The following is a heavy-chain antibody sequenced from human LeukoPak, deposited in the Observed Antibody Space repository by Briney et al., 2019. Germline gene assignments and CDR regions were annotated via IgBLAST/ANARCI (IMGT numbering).Heavy chain of an antibody. D-gene: IGHD1-26*01. J-gene: IGHJ4*02. CDR3: ARESGSYRYFFDY. Sequence: SETLSLTCTVSGGSISSGGYYWTWIRQHPGKGLEWIGYTYSSGNTYYDPSLKSRVTISLDTSKNHFSLKLRSVTAADTAVYYCARESGSYRYFFDYWGQGTLVTVSS. CDR1: GGSISSGGYY. V-gene: IGHV4-31*03. CDR2: TYSSGNT.